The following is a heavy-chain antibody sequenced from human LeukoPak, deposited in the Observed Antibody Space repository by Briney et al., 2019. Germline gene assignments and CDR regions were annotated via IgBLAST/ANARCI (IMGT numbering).Heavy chain of an antibody. D-gene: IGHD6-19*01. V-gene: IGHV3-33*08. CDR2: IWYDGSNK. J-gene: IGHJ4*02. CDR3: ARAEQQWLTPLGFDY. Sequence: GGSLRLSCAASGFTFSSYGMHWVRQAPGKGLEWVAVIWYDGSNKYYADSVKGRFTISRDNSKNTLYLQMNSLRAEDTAVYYCARAEQQWLTPLGFDYWGQGTLVTVSS. CDR1: GFTFSSYG.